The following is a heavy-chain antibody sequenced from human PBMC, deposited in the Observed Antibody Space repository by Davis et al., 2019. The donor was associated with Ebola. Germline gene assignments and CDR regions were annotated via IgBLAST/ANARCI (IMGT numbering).Heavy chain of an antibody. Sequence: GGSLRLSCAASGFTFSSYAMHWVRQAPGKGLEWVAVISYDGSNKYYADSVKGRFTISRDNSKNSLYLQMNSLRADDTAVYFCARDGVVVVPVTNYFDYWGQGTLVTVSS. J-gene: IGHJ4*02. V-gene: IGHV3-30-3*01. D-gene: IGHD2-15*01. CDR3: ARDGVVVVPVTNYFDY. CDR1: GFTFSSYA. CDR2: ISYDGSNK.